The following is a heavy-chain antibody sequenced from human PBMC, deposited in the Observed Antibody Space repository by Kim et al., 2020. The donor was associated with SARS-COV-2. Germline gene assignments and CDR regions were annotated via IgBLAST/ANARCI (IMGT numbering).Heavy chain of an antibody. CDR3: AIPCKSGSSDPPFDY. CDR1: GYSFTTYW. D-gene: IGHD6-6*01. V-gene: IGHV5-51*01. CDR2: IYPGDSDT. J-gene: IGHJ4*02. Sequence: GESLKISCKGSGYSFTTYWIGWVRQMPGKGLEWMGIIYPGDSDTRYSPSFQGQVTISADKSISTAYLQWSSLKTSDTAMYYCAIPCKSGSSDPPFDYWGQGTLVTVSS.